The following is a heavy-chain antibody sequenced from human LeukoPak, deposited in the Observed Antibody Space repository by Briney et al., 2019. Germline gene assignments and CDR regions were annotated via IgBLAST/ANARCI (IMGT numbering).Heavy chain of an antibody. D-gene: IGHD1-26*01. V-gene: IGHV3-30*18. CDR1: GFTFSSYG. J-gene: IGHJ4*02. Sequence: GGSLRLSCAASGFTFSSYGMHWVRQAPGKGLEWVAVISYDGSNKYYADSVKGRFTISRDNSKNTLYLQMNSLRAEDTAVYYCAKDNALWELLFDYWGQGTLVTVSS. CDR2: ISYDGSNK. CDR3: AKDNALWELLFDY.